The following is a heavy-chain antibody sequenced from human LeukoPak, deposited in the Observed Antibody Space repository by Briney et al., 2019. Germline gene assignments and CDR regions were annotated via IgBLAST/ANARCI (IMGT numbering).Heavy chain of an antibody. V-gene: IGHV1-8*02. J-gene: IGHJ4*02. Sequence: ASVKVSCKASGYTFTGYYMHWVRQAPGQGLEWMGWMNPNSGNTGYAQKFQGRVTMTRNTSISTAYMELSSLRSEDTAVYYCARVKARQQLEYWGQGTLVTVSS. D-gene: IGHD6-13*01. CDR2: MNPNSGNT. CDR3: ARVKARQQLEY. CDR1: GYTFTGYY.